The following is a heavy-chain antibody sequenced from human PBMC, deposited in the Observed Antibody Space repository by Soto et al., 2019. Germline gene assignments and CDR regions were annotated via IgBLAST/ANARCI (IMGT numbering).Heavy chain of an antibody. V-gene: IGHV3-23*01. CDR2: ISASGGST. J-gene: IGHJ4*02. CDR1: GFPFSSYA. Sequence: EVQLLQSGGGLVQPGGSLRLSCAASGFPFSSYAMSWVRQTPGKGLEWVSTISASGGSTPYTDSVKGRFTISRDNSKNTLYLQMNSLRAEDTAVYYCAKAYDCSEIPFDYWGQGTLVTVST. D-gene: IGHD3-22*01. CDR3: AKAYDCSEIPFDY.